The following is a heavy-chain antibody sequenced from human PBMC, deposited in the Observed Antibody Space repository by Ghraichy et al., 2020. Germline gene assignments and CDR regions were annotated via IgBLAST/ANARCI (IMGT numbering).Heavy chain of an antibody. D-gene: IGHD3-22*01. J-gene: IGHJ5*02. CDR1: GGSFSGYY. V-gene: IGHV4-34*01. CDR2: INHSGST. Sequence: SETLSLTCAVYGGSFSGYYWSWIRQPPGKGLEWIGEINHSGSTNYNPSLKSRVTISVDTSKNQFSLKLSSVTAADTAVYYCVQDRGHYYDSSGYYQRKRFDPWGQGTLVTVSS. CDR3: VQDRGHYYDSSGYYQRKRFDP.